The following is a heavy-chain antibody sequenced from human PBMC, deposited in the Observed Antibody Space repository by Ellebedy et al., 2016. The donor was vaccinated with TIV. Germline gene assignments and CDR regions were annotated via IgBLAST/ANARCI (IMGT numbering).Heavy chain of an antibody. V-gene: IGHV3-21*01. J-gene: IGHJ4*02. CDR1: GFTFSSYS. CDR2: ISSSSSYI. D-gene: IGHD3-3*01. CDR3: ARGAGGFWSGLYPTAFDY. Sequence: GESLKISCAAPGFTFSSYSMNWVRQAPGKGLEWVSSISSSSSYIYYADSVKGRFTISRDNAKNSLYLQMNSLRAEDTAVYYCARGAGGFWSGLYPTAFDYWGQGTLVTVSS.